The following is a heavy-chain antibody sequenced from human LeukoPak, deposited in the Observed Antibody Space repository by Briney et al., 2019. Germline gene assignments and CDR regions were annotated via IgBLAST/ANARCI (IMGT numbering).Heavy chain of an antibody. J-gene: IGHJ4*02. D-gene: IGHD5-24*01. CDR2: IIPNYGAT. CDR3: ARDYTIKAPYFDY. Sequence: SVKVTCKASGGSFSSYTINWVRQAPGQGLEWMGEIIPNYGATNYAQKFQGRVTISADSSTSTAYMELISLTSDDTAVYYCARDYTIKAPYFDYWGQGTLVTVSS. V-gene: IGHV1-69*13. CDR1: GGSFSSYT.